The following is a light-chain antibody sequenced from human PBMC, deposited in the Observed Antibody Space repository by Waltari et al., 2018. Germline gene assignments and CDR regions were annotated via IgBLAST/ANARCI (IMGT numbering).Light chain of an antibody. V-gene: IGKV1-33*01. CDR2: DAS. Sequence: DLQITQSPSSLSASVGDRVTITCQASQDISNYLNWYQQKPGKAPKLLIYDASNLETGVPSSFSGSGSGTDFTFTISSLQPEDIATYYCQQYDNLPYTFGQGTKLEIK. CDR3: QQYDNLPYT. J-gene: IGKJ2*01. CDR1: QDISNY.